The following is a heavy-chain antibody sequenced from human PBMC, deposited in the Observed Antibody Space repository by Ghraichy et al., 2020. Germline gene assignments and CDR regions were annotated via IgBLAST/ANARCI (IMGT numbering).Heavy chain of an antibody. CDR3: ARGEWFGESLDYYYYGMDV. CDR1: GGSISSYY. J-gene: IGHJ6*02. V-gene: IGHV4-59*01. CDR2: IYYSGST. Sequence: SETLSLTCTVSGGSISSYYWSWIRQPPGKGLEWIGYIYYSGSTNYNPSLKSRVTISVDTSKNQFSLKLSSVTAADTAVYYCARGEWFGESLDYYYYGMDVWGQGTTVTVSS. D-gene: IGHD3-10*01.